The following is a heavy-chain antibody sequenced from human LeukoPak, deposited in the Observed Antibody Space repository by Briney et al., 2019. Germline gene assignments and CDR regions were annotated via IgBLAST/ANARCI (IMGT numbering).Heavy chain of an antibody. V-gene: IGHV3-21*01. CDR2: ISSSSSYI. CDR1: GFTFSSYS. CDR3: ARDYYDSSGYPYFDY. J-gene: IGHJ4*02. Sequence: PGGSLRLSCAASGFTFSSYSMNWVRQAPGKGLEWVSSISSSSSYICYADSVKGRFTISRDNAKNSLYLQMNSLRAEDTAVYYCARDYYDSSGYPYFDYWGQGTLVTVSS. D-gene: IGHD3-22*01.